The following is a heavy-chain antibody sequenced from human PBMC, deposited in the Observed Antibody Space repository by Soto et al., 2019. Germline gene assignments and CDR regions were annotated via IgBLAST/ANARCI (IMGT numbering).Heavy chain of an antibody. J-gene: IGHJ4*02. CDR1: GGTFSSYA. CDR3: ARFGSEQGLVV. CDR2: IIPLFGTA. D-gene: IGHD2-15*01. Sequence: QVQLVQSGAEVKKPGSSVKVSCKASGGTFSSYAISWVRQAPGQGLEWLGGIIPLFGTANYAQKFQGRVTITADESTSTAYMELSSLRSEDTAVYYCARFGSEQGLVVWGQGTLVTVSS. V-gene: IGHV1-69*01.